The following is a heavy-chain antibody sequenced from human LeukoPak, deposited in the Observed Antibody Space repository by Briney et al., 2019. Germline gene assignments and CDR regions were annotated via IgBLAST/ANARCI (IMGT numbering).Heavy chain of an antibody. CDR3: ARDIRFPDWFDP. Sequence: ASVKVSCKASGYTFTSYYMHWVRQAPGQGLEWMGIINPSGGSTSYAQKFQGRVTMTRDTSTSTVYMELNSLRSEDTAVYYCARDIRFPDWFDPWGQGTLVTVSS. D-gene: IGHD2-21*01. CDR1: GYTFTSYY. J-gene: IGHJ5*02. V-gene: IGHV1-46*01. CDR2: INPSGGST.